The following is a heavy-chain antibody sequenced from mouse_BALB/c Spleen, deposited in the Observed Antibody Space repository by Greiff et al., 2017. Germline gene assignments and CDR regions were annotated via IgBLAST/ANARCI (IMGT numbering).Heavy chain of an antibody. J-gene: IGHJ4*01. Sequence: EVQVVESGGGLVKPGGSLKLSCAASGFTFSSYAMSRVRQSPEKRLEWVAEISSGGSYTYYPDTVTGRFTISRDNAKNTLYLEMSSLRSEDTAMYYCARDLYAGGSAMDYWGQGTSVTVSS. CDR3: ARDLYAGGSAMDY. V-gene: IGHV5-9-4*01. D-gene: IGHD6-5*01. CDR2: ISSGGSYT. CDR1: GFTFSSYA.